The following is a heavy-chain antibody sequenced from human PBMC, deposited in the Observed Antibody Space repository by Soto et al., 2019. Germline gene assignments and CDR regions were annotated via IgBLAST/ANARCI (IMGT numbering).Heavy chain of an antibody. CDR3: ARDVTPLDAFDL. Sequence: QVQLVQSGAEVKKPGASVKVSCKASGYTFTSYYMHWVRQAPGQGLEWMGIINPSGGSTSYAQKFKGRVTMTRDTSTSTVYMELSSLRSEDTAVYYCARDVTPLDAFDLWGHGTMVTVSS. CDR2: INPSGGST. V-gene: IGHV1-46*01. D-gene: IGHD2-21*02. CDR1: GYTFTSYY. J-gene: IGHJ3*01.